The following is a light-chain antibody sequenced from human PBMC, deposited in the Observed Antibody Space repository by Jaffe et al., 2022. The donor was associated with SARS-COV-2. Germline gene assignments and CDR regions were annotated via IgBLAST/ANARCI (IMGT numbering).Light chain of an antibody. CDR3: SSYTSSVTRI. CDR2: NVS. CDR1: NSDIGAYIY. J-gene: IGLJ2*01. V-gene: IGLV2-14*03. Sequence: QSALTQPASVSGSPGQSITISCTGTNSDIGAYIYVSWYQQPPGKAPKLIIFNVSSRPSGVSNRFSGSKSGNTASLTISGLQPEDEANYYCSSYTSSVTRIFGGGTKVTVL.